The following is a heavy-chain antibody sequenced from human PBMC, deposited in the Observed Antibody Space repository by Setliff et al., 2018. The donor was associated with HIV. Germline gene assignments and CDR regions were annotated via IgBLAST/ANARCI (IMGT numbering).Heavy chain of an antibody. J-gene: IGHJ4*02. Sequence: SETLSLTCTVSGGSISSSYWTWTRQPPGKGLEWIGNIHYSGSTNYNPSLKSRVTISLDTSKNQFSLKLSSVTAADTAVYYCAGAGGLRMDRGVVSDYWGQGTLVTVSS. CDR3: AGAGGLRMDRGVVSDY. D-gene: IGHD3-10*01. V-gene: IGHV4-59*12. CDR2: IHYSGST. CDR1: GGSISSSY.